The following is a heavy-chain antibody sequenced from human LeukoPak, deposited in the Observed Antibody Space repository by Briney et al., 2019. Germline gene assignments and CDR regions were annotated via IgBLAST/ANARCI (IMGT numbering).Heavy chain of an antibody. CDR2: TKNKANSYST. CDR1: GFTFSDHY. V-gene: IGHV3-72*01. J-gene: IGHJ4*02. Sequence: GGPLRLSCAASGFTFSDHYMDWVRQAPGKGLEGFGRTKNKANSYSTDYAASVKGRFTISRDESKNSVYLQMSSLKTEDTAVYFCARRVFGGNCYYDFWGQGTLVTVSS. D-gene: IGHD4-23*01. CDR3: ARRVFGGNCYYDF.